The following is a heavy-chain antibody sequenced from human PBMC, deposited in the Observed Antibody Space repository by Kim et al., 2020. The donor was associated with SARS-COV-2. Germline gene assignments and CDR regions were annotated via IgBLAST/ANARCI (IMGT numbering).Heavy chain of an antibody. J-gene: IGHJ6*02. CDR1: GFTFDDYA. Sequence: GGSLRLSCAASGFTFDDYAMHWVRQPPGKGLEWVSGITWNSGTIDYADSVKGRFTISRDNAKNSLYLQMNSLRAEDTALYYCAKDGGRVAAAGTPYGMDVWGQGTTVTVSS. CDR2: ITWNSGTI. V-gene: IGHV3-9*01. CDR3: AKDGGRVAAAGTPYGMDV. D-gene: IGHD6-13*01.